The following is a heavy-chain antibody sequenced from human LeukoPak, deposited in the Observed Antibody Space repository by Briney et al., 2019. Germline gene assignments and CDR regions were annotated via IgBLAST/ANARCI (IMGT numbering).Heavy chain of an antibody. J-gene: IGHJ6*02. D-gene: IGHD4-11*01. CDR1: GFTFDDYA. CDR3: AKDPYSNYYYGMDV. Sequence: GRSLRLSCGASGFTFDDYAMQWVRQAPGKGLEGGTGISWNSGSKVYADSVKGRFTISRDNAKNSLYLQMDSLRAEDTALYYCAKDPYSNYYYGMDVWGQGTTVTVSS. V-gene: IGHV3-9*01. CDR2: ISWNSGSK.